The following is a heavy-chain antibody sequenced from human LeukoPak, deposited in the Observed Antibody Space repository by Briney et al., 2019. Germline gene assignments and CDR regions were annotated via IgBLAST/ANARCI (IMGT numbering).Heavy chain of an antibody. J-gene: IGHJ4*02. CDR3: AKSLGGDYGSGSYYVVFDS. Sequence: GGSLRLSCAASGFTFSSYAMNWVRQAPGKGLEWVSSISGSGSITYYADSVKGRFTISRDTSKNTLWLQMNSLRVDDTALYYCAKSLGGDYGSGSYYVVFDSWGQGTLVTVSS. CDR2: ISGSGSIT. CDR1: GFTFSSYA. D-gene: IGHD3-10*01. V-gene: IGHV3-23*01.